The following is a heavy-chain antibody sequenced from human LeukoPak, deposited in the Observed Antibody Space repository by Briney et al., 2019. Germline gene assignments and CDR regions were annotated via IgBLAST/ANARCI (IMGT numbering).Heavy chain of an antibody. D-gene: IGHD3-22*01. J-gene: IGHJ4*02. Sequence: GGSLRLSCAASGFTVSSNYMSWVRQAPGKGLERVSVIYSGGSTYYADSVKGRFTISRDNSKNTLYLQMNSLRAEDTAVYYCARAGYYDSSGRDYWGQGTLVTVSS. CDR2: IYSGGST. CDR3: ARAGYYDSSGRDY. V-gene: IGHV3-66*01. CDR1: GFTVSSNY.